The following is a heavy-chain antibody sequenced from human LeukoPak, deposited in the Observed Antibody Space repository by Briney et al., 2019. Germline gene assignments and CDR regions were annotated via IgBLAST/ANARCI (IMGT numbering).Heavy chain of an antibody. J-gene: IGHJ4*02. CDR2: IKQDGSEK. Sequence: RAGGSLRLSCAASGFTFSTYWMSWVRQAPGKGLEWVANIKQDGSEKYYVDSVKGRFTVSRENAKNSLYLQMNSLRAEDTAVYYCARLTRDYFDYWGQGTLVTVSS. V-gene: IGHV3-7*01. D-gene: IGHD3-10*01. CDR1: GFTFSTYW. CDR3: ARLTRDYFDY.